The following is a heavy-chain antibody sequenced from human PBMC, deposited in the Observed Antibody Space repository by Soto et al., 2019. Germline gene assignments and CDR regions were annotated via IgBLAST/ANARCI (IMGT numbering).Heavy chain of an antibody. CDR3: TRDWGPPDTHGYDS. CDR2: IVSSGDT. V-gene: IGHV4-31*03. D-gene: IGHD7-27*01. J-gene: IGHJ5*01. CDR1: GGSVTSGGYY. Sequence: QVQLQESGPGLVRPSQTLSLTCTVSGGSVTSGGYYWSWIRHSPGKGLEWIGYIVSSGDTYYNPSLSSRGAMSIDTAKNQSSLQLTSVTVADTAIYYCTRDWGPPDTHGYDSWGQGTPVTVSS.